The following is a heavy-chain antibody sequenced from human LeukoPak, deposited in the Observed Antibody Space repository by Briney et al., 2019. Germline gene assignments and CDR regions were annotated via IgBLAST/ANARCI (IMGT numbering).Heavy chain of an antibody. CDR2: ISGSGGST. CDR1: GFTFSSYA. V-gene: IGHV3-23*01. CDR3: AKGSIAAAGTGWFDP. J-gene: IGHJ5*02. D-gene: IGHD6-13*01. Sequence: GGSLRLSCAASGFTFSSYAMSWVCQAPGEGLEWVSAISGSGGSTYYADSVKGRFTISRDNSKNTLYLQMNSLRAEDTAVYYCAKGSIAAAGTGWFDPWGQGTLVTVSS.